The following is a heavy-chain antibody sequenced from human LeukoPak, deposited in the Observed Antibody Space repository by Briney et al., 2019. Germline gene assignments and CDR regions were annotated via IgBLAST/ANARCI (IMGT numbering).Heavy chain of an antibody. V-gene: IGHV3-30-3*01. CDR1: GFAFSIYT. CDR2: ISYDGSNT. J-gene: IGHJ4*02. D-gene: IGHD1-7*01. CDR3: ARDPQSDLGGTTNFDF. Sequence: GGSLRLSCSASGFAFSIYTMHWVRQSPGKGLEWLSAISYDGSNTYFADSVTGRLTIYRQNTKNMLFLQINILRPEDTAVYFCARDPQSDLGGTTNFDFWGQGTLVTVSS.